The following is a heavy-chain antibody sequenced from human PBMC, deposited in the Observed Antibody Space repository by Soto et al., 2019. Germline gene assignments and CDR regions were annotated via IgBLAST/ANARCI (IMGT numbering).Heavy chain of an antibody. CDR1: GFNFRGYA. CDR3: AKVGGLRYFDWLFDY. CDR2: ISGSGGST. D-gene: IGHD3-9*01. Sequence: GGSLRLSCAASGFNFRGYAMSWFRQAPWKGLEWVSAISGSGGSTYYADSVKGRFTISRDNSKNTLYLQMNSLRAEDTAVYYCAKVGGLRYFDWLFDYWGQGTLVTVSS. V-gene: IGHV3-23*01. J-gene: IGHJ4*02.